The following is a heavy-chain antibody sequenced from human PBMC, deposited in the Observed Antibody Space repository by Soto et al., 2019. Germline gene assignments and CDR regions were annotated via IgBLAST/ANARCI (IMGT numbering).Heavy chain of an antibody. Sequence: PSETLSLTCTVSGGSISTSSYYWGWIRQPPGKGLEWIGSIYYSGSTYYNPSLKSRVTISADTSKNQFSLKLSSVTAADTAVYYCARVRSSGWYPNWFDPWGQGTLVTVSS. V-gene: IGHV4-39*01. D-gene: IGHD6-19*01. CDR1: GGSISTSSYY. CDR3: ARVRSSGWYPNWFDP. CDR2: IYYSGST. J-gene: IGHJ5*02.